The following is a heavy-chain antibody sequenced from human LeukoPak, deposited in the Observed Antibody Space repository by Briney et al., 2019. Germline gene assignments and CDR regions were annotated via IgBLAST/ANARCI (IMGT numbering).Heavy chain of an antibody. CDR3: AKIPIVIVPAYFDS. D-gene: IGHD2-2*01. V-gene: IGHV4-39*01. CDR1: GGSINSSSNQ. Sequence: SETLSLTCTVSGGSINSSSNQWGWIRQPPGKGLEWIGSISYSGNTYYKPSLKSRVTVSVDTSKKQFSLKLSSVTAADTAFYFCAKIPIVIVPAYFDSWGQGTLVTVSS. J-gene: IGHJ4*02. CDR2: ISYSGNT.